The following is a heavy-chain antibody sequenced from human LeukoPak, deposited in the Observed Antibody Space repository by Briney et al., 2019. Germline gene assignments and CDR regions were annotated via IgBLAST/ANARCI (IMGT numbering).Heavy chain of an antibody. CDR2: IYSSDTT. CDR3: ARDLHYAFDI. CDR1: GFTFDDFA. D-gene: IGHD3-10*01. Sequence: PRGSLRLSCAASGFTFDDFAMSWVRQAPGKGLEWVSHIYSSDTTYADSVKGRFTISRDNAKNSLYLQMNSLRDEDTAVYYCARDLHYAFDIWGQGTMVTVSS. J-gene: IGHJ3*02. V-gene: IGHV3-48*02.